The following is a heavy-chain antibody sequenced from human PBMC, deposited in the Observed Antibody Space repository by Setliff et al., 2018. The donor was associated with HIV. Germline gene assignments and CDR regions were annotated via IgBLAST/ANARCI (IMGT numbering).Heavy chain of an antibody. D-gene: IGHD6-13*01. J-gene: IGHJ4*02. CDR3: AKEYHTAATGTRVANYFDY. CDR1: GYTFTSYD. Sequence: ASVKVSCKASGYTFTSYDINWVRQATGQGLEWMGWMNPNSGNTAYAQKFQDRVTITRDTSTSTVYMEMSSLRSEDTAIYYCAKEYHTAATGTRVANYFDYWGQGTLVTVSS. CDR2: MNPNSGNT. V-gene: IGHV1-8*01.